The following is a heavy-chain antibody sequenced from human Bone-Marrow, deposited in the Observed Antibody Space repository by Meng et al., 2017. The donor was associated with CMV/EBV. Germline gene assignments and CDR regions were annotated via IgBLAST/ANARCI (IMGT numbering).Heavy chain of an antibody. CDR1: GGANSSSSYY. CDR3: ARGHYGYFVS. D-gene: IGHD5-18*01. J-gene: IGHJ4*02. Sequence: LTCTVTGGANSSSSYYWGWVRQPPGKGLEWIGSIYYSRSTYYNPSLKSRVTISVDTSKNQFSLKLSSVTAADTAVYYCARGHYGYFVSWGQGTLVTVSS. V-gene: IGHV4-39*07. CDR2: IYYSRST.